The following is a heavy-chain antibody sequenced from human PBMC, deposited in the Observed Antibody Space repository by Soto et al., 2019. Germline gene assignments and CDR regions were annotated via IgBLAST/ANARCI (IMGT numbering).Heavy chain of an antibody. D-gene: IGHD4-17*01. CDR3: AKTPKRKLNGVDY. CDR1: GFTFSSYG. J-gene: IGHJ4*02. Sequence: GGSLRLSCAASGFTFSSYGMHWVRQAPGKGLEWVAVISYDGSNKYYADSVKGRFTISRDNSKNTLYLQMNSLRAEDTAVYYCAKTPKRKLNGVDYWGQGTLVTVSS. CDR2: ISYDGSNK. V-gene: IGHV3-30*18.